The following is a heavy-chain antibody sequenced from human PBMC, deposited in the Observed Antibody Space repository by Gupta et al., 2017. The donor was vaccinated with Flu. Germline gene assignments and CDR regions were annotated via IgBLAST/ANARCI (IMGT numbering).Heavy chain of an antibody. J-gene: IGHJ4*02. CDR2: ISSSNTI. D-gene: IGHD3/OR15-3a*01. CDR1: GFPFSSYH. Sequence: EVHLVESGGGLVQPGGSLRLSCAASGFPFSSYHMNWIRQAPGKGPEWVSFISSSNTIYYADSVKGRFTISRDNARNSLYLQMNTLKVEDTAVYYCARDHWTDWGQGTLVTVSS. CDR3: ARDHWTD. V-gene: IGHV3-48*01.